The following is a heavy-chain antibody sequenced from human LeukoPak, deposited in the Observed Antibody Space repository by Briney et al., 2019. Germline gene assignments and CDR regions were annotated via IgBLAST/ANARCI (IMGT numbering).Heavy chain of an antibody. CDR1: GGSFSGYY. CDR2: INHSGST. CDR3: ARGPLSIAARPWGY. V-gene: IGHV4-34*01. J-gene: IGHJ4*02. Sequence: PSETLSLTCAVYGGSFSGYYWSWIRQPSGKGLEWIGEINHSGSTNYSPSLKSRVTISVDTSKNQFSLKLSSVTAADTAVYYCARGPLSIAARPWGYWGQGTLVTVSS. D-gene: IGHD6-6*01.